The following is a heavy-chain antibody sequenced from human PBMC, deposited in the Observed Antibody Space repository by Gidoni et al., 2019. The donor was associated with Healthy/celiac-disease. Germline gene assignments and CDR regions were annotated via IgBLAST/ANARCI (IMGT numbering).Heavy chain of an antibody. V-gene: IGHV1-2*02. D-gene: IGHD4-17*01. CDR1: GDTFTGYY. CDR2: INPNSGGT. CDR3: ARDRGRDYGDYDFDY. Sequence: QVQLVQSGAEVKKPGASVKVSCKASGDTFTGYYMHWVRQAPGQGLEWMGWINPNSGGTNYAQKFQGRVTMTRDTSISTAYMELSRLRSDDTAVYYCARDRGRDYGDYDFDYWGQGTLVTVSS. J-gene: IGHJ4*02.